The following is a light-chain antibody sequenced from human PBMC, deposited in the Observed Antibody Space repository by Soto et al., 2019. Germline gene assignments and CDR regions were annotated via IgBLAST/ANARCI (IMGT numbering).Light chain of an antibody. CDR2: AAS. CDR3: HKYSSAPLT. Sequence: DIQMTHSPSSLYASVGDIGTSTCRASQGINNYLAWYQQRPGQVPHLLIYAASTLQSGVPSRFSASGSGTDFTLTISSLQPEDVATYYCHKYSSAPLTFGQGTRLEI. J-gene: IGKJ5*01. CDR1: QGINNY. V-gene: IGKV1-27*01.